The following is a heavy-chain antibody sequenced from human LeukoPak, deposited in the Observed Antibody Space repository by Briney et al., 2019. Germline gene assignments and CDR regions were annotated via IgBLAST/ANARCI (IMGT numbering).Heavy chain of an antibody. CDR2: INESGRTT. Sequence: PGGSLRLSCAASGFTFSNYWIYWVRQAPGKGLVWVSRINESGRTTTYADSVKGRFTISRDNAQNTVYLQMNSLRAEDTAVYYCAREGGTVTMYDYWGQGTLVTVSS. J-gene: IGHJ4*02. CDR3: AREGGTVTMYDY. V-gene: IGHV3-74*01. D-gene: IGHD4-11*01. CDR1: GFTFSNYW.